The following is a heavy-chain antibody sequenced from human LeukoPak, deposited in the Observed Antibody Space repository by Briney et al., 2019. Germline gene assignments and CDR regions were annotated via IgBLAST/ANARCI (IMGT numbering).Heavy chain of an antibody. CDR1: GGSIITSSYY. D-gene: IGHD3-16*02. V-gene: IGHV4-39*01. CDR3: ARHGRSSYTWFDP. Sequence: SETLSLTCTVSGGSIITSSYYWGWIRQPPGKGLEWIGSFYYSGNTYYNPSLKSRVTISVDTSKNQLSLNLSSVTAADTAVYYCARHGRSSYTWFDPWGQGTLVTVSS. CDR2: FYYSGNT. J-gene: IGHJ5*02.